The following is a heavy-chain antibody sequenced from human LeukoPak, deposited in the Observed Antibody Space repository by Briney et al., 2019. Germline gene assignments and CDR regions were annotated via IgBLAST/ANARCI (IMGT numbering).Heavy chain of an antibody. V-gene: IGHV3-15*01. CDR1: GFTFSNAW. CDR2: IKSKTDGGTT. D-gene: IGHD5-18*01. CDR3: AKGPSETAMATAFDY. J-gene: IGHJ4*02. Sequence: SGGSLRLSCAASGFTFSNAWMSWVRQAPGRGLEWVGRIKSKTDGGTTDYAAPVKGRFTISRDGSKNTLYLQMNSLRAEDTALYYCAKGPSETAMATAFDYWGQGTLVTVSS.